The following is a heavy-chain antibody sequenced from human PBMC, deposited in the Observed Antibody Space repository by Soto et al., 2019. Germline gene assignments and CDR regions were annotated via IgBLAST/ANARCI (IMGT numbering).Heavy chain of an antibody. D-gene: IGHD6-19*01. J-gene: IGHJ6*02. Sequence: GGSLRLSCAASGFIFSNFGMHWVRQAPGKGLEWVAVIWYDGSNEYYADSVKGRFTISKDNSKNTLYLQMNSLRAEDTAVYYCARDDIPGIAVATFGMDVWGQGTTVIVSS. CDR1: GFIFSNFG. CDR3: ARDDIPGIAVATFGMDV. CDR2: IWYDGSNE. V-gene: IGHV3-33*01.